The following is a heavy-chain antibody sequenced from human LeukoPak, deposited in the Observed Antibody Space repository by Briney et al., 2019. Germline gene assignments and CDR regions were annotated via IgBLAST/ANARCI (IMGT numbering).Heavy chain of an antibody. CDR3: ARGTGYCSSTSCYGLDY. CDR2: ISAYNGNT. Sequence: ASVKVSCKASGYTFTSYGISWVRQAPGQGLEWMGWISAYNGNTNYAQKFQGRVTMTRDTSISTAYVELSRLRSDDTAVYYCARGTGYCSSTSCYGLDYWGQGTLVTVSS. D-gene: IGHD2-2*01. V-gene: IGHV1-18*01. J-gene: IGHJ4*02. CDR1: GYTFTSYG.